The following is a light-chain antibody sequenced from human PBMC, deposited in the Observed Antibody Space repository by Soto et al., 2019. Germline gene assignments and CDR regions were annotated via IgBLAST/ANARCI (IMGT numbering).Light chain of an antibody. CDR1: QGIRKD. CDR2: GAS. V-gene: IGKV1-6*02. CDR3: LQDYSYPRT. Sequence: AIQMTQSPASLSASVGDRVTITCRASQGIRKDLGWYQQKPGKAPKLLIYGASNLQSGVPSRFSGSGSGTDFTLTISSLQPEDYATYYCLQDYSYPRTFGQGTKVDIK. J-gene: IGKJ2*01.